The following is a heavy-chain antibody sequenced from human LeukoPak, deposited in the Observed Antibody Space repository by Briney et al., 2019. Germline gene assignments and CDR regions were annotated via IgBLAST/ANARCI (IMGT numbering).Heavy chain of an antibody. CDR3: ARDRYYGSGGTHWFDP. V-gene: IGHV4-4*07. J-gene: IGHJ5*02. D-gene: IGHD3-10*01. Sequence: SETLSLTCTVSGGSIYSYYWSWIRQPAGKGLEWIGHLYPSGSTNYNPSLKSRVTMSVDTSRNQFSLRLTSVTAADTAVYYCARDRYYGSGGTHWFDPWGQGTLVTVSS. CDR2: LYPSGST. CDR1: GGSIYSYY.